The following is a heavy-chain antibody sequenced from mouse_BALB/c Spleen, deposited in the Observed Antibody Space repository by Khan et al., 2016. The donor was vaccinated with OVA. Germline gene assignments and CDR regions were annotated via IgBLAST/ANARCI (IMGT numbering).Heavy chain of an antibody. J-gene: IGHJ4*01. D-gene: IGHD4-1*01. CDR1: GYTFTNNG. V-gene: IGHV9-3-1*01. Sequence: LVESGPELKKPGETVKISCKASGYTFTNNGMNWVKQAPGTGLKWMGWINTYTGKPTYADDFKGRFAFSLENSASTAYLQINNLKNEDTAAYFGARVGYNGTMAYWGQGNSVTVS. CDR3: ARVGYNGTMAY. CDR2: INTYTGKP.